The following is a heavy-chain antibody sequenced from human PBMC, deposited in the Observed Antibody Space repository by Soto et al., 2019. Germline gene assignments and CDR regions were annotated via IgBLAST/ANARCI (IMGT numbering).Heavy chain of an antibody. CDR1: GGTFTSYA. Sequence: QVQLVQSGAEVKKPGSSVKVSCKASGGTFTSYAIRWVRQAPGQGLEWMGGIIPSFGTANYAQKFQGRVTITADESTSTAYMELSSLRSEDTAVYYCAAASLPPWDNNYYYYGMDVWGQGTTVTVSS. CDR3: AAASLPPWDNNYYYYGMDV. V-gene: IGHV1-69*01. J-gene: IGHJ6*02. CDR2: IIPSFGTA. D-gene: IGHD1-26*01.